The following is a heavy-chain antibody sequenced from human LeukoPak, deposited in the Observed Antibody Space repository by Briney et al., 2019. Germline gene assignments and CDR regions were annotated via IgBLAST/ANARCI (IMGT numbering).Heavy chain of an antibody. CDR1: GYTFTGYY. CDR2: IKPNSGGT. V-gene: IGHV1-2*02. J-gene: IGHJ4*02. D-gene: IGHD5-18*01. CDR3: ARGLSGRYTAMVKGY. Sequence: ASVKVSCKASGYTFTGYYMHWVRQPPAQGLGWMGLIKPNSGGTNYAQKFQGRVTMTRDTSISTAYMELSRLRSDDTAVYYCARGLSGRYTAMVKGYWGQGTLVTVSS.